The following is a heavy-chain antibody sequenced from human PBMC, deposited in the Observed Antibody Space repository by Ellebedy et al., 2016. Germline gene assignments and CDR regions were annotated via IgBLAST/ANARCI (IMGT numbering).Heavy chain of an antibody. CDR3: ARGGDCSFTSCYTGPFDY. J-gene: IGHJ4*02. CDR2: SNVGNGNT. D-gene: IGHD2-2*02. CDR1: GYTFMNYA. V-gene: IGHV1-3*02. Sequence: ASVKVSXXASGYTFMNYAIHWVRQTPGQRLEWMGWSNVGNGNTKYSEELQDRITITRDTSASTAYMELSRLRSDDMAVYYCARGGDCSFTSCYTGPFDYWGQGTLATVSS.